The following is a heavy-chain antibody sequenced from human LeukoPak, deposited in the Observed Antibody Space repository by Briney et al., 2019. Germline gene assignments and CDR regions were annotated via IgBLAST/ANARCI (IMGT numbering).Heavy chain of an antibody. CDR1: GFTLSSYS. D-gene: IGHD1-26*01. V-gene: IGHV3-48*01. J-gene: IGHJ4*02. CDR3: ARGYLNLDY. Sequence: TGGSLRLSCAASGFTLSSYSMTWVRQAPGKGLEWVSYISSSSSAIYYADSVKGRFTISRDNAKNSLYLQMNSLRAEDTAVYYCARGYLNLDYWGQGTLVTVSS. CDR2: ISSSSSAI.